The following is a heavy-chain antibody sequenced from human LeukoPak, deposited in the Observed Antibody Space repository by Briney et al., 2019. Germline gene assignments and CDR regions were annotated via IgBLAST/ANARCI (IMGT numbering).Heavy chain of an antibody. Sequence: SETLSLTCTVSGGSISSYYCSWIRQPPGKGLEWIGYIYYSGSTNYNPSLKSRVTISVDTSKKQFFLKLGSVTAADTAVYYCATGGDSYDLDYWGQGTLVTVSS. CDR2: IYYSGST. V-gene: IGHV4-59*01. J-gene: IGHJ4*02. CDR3: ATGGDSYDLDY. CDR1: GGSISSYY. D-gene: IGHD5-18*01.